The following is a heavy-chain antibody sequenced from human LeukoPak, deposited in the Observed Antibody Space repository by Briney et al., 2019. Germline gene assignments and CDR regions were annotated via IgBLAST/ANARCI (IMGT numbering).Heavy chain of an antibody. CDR1: GYTFTSYD. D-gene: IGHD6-13*01. J-gene: IGHJ5*02. CDR3: AGGGRVSSSWYRNWFDP. CDR2: MNPNSGNT. Sequence: ASVKVSCKASGYTFTSYDINWVRQATGQGLEWMGWMNPNSGNTGYAQKFQGRVTMTRNTSISTAYMELSSVRSEDTAVYYCAGGGRVSSSWYRNWFDPWGQGTLVTVSS. V-gene: IGHV1-8*01.